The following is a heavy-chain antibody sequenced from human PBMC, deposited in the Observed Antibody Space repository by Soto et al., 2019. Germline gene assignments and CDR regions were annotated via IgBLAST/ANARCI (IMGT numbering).Heavy chain of an antibody. Sequence: SVKVSCKASGGTFSSYAISWVRQAPGQGLEWMGGIIPIFGTANYAQKFQGRVTITADKSTSTAYMELSSLRSEDTAVYYCARHRGSYYNFDYWGQGTLVTVSS. CDR2: IIPIFGTA. J-gene: IGHJ4*02. CDR1: GGTFSSYA. V-gene: IGHV1-69*06. D-gene: IGHD1-26*01. CDR3: ARHRGSYYNFDY.